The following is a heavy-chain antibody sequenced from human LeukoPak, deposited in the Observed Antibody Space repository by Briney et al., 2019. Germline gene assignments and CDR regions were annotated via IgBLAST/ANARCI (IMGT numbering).Heavy chain of an antibody. CDR2: MYHSGNT. J-gene: IGHJ4*02. CDR1: ADSISGYY. V-gene: IGHV4-59*01. CDR3: ARGKYYFDY. Sequence: PSETLSLTCTVSADSISGYYWSWIRQPPGKGLEWIGYMYHSGNTNYNPSLKSRLTTSLDTSMNQFSLKLSSVTAADTAVYYCARGKYYFDYWGQGTLVTVSS.